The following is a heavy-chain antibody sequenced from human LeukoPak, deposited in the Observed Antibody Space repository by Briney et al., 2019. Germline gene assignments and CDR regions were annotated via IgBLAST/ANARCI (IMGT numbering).Heavy chain of an antibody. CDR3: ARDRFGTSLDAFDI. Sequence: GGSLRLSCAASGFTFSSYAMSWVRQAPGKGLEWVSSISGSSTYIYYADSVKGRFTISRDNAKNSLYLQMNSLRAEDTTVYYCARDRFGTSLDAFDIWGQGTMVSVSS. V-gene: IGHV3-21*01. CDR1: GFTFSSYA. CDR2: ISGSSTYI. J-gene: IGHJ3*02. D-gene: IGHD2-2*01.